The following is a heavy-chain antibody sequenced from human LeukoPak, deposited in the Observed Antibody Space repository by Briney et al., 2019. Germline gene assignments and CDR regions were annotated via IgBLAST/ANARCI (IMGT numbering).Heavy chain of an antibody. Sequence: ASVKVPCKASGYTFINFFMHWVRQAPGQGLEWMGWINPNSGGTNLAQKFQGRVTMTRDTSISTAYMELSSLRSDDTAVYFCARGTEGGSGWDLTYWGQGTLVTVSS. V-gene: IGHV1-2*02. CDR1: GYTFINFF. D-gene: IGHD6-19*01. CDR2: INPNSGGT. J-gene: IGHJ4*02. CDR3: ARGTEGGSGWDLTY.